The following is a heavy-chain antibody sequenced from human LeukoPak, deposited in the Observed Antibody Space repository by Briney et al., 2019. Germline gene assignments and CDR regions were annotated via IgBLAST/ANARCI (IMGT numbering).Heavy chain of an antibody. CDR2: MNPNSGNT. D-gene: IGHD2-15*01. CDR1: GYTFTSYD. J-gene: IGHJ4*02. V-gene: IGHV1-8*01. CDR3: ARVLSRYCSGGSCYSIGY. Sequence: ASVKVSCKASGYTFTSYDINWARQATGQGLEWMGWMNPNSGNTGYAQKFQGRVTMTRNTSISTAYMELSSLRSEDTAVYYCARVLSRYCSGGSCYSIGYWGQGTLVTVSS.